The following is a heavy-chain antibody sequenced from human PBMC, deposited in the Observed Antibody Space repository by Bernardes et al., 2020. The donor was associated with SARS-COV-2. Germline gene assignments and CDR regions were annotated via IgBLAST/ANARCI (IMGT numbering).Heavy chain of an antibody. CDR3: ARDEPRPYYDILTGYLDY. D-gene: IGHD3-9*01. CDR2: ISSSSSYI. CDR1: GFTFSSYS. V-gene: IGHV3-21*01. Sequence: GGSLRLSCAASGFTFSSYSMNWVRQAPGKGLEWVSSISSSSSYIYYADSVKGRFTISRDNAKNSLYLQMNSLRAEDTAVYYCARDEPRPYYDILTGYLDYWGQGTLVTVSS. J-gene: IGHJ4*02.